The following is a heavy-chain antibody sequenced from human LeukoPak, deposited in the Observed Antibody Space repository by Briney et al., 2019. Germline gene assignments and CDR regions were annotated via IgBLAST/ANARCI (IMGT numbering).Heavy chain of an antibody. Sequence: GGSLRLSCAASGFTFSSYAMSWVRQAPGKGLGWVSGISGSGDNTYYADSVKGRFTISRDNSKNTLYVQVNSLGTEDTAAYYCAKGSYYDSSGSFYFDYWGQGTLVTVSS. CDR2: ISGSGDNT. CDR3: AKGSYYDSSGSFYFDY. V-gene: IGHV3-23*01. J-gene: IGHJ4*02. D-gene: IGHD3-22*01. CDR1: GFTFSSYA.